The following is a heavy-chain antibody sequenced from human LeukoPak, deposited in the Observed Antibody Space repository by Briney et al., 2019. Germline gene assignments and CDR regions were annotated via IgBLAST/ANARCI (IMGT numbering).Heavy chain of an antibody. J-gene: IGHJ3*02. D-gene: IGHD2-15*01. CDR3: ARRVILLDAFDI. V-gene: IGHV4-39*01. Sequence: SETLSLTCTVSGGSISSSSYYWGWIRQPPGKGLEWIGSIYYSGSTYYNPSLKSRVTISVDTSKNQFSLKLSSVTAADTAVYYCARRVILLDAFDIWGQGTMVTVSS. CDR2: IYYSGST. CDR1: GGSISSSSYY.